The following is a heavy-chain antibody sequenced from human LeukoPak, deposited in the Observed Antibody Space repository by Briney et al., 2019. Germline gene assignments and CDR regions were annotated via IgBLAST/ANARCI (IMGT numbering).Heavy chain of an antibody. CDR1: GFTFSSYA. CDR2: ISGSGGST. CDR3: AKFYDRSYLDY. D-gene: IGHD2/OR15-2a*01. V-gene: IGHV3-23*01. J-gene: IGHJ4*02. Sequence: GDSLRLSCAASGFTFSSYAMSWVRQAPGKGLEWVSAISGSGGSTYYADSVKGRFTISRDNPKNTLYLQMNSLRAEDTAVYYCAKFYDRSYLDYWGQGTLVTVSS.